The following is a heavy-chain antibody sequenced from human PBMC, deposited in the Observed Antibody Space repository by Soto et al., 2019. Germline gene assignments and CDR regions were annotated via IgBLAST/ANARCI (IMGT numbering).Heavy chain of an antibody. V-gene: IGHV4-34*01. D-gene: IGHD2-2*01. CDR2: INHSGST. Sequence: SETLSLTCAVYGGSFSGYYWSWIRQPPGKGLEWIGEINHSGSTNYNPSLKSRVTISADTSKNQFSLKLSSVTAADTAVYYCARSGTSHDHNWFDPWGQGTLVTVSS. J-gene: IGHJ5*02. CDR3: ARSGTSHDHNWFDP. CDR1: GGSFSGYY.